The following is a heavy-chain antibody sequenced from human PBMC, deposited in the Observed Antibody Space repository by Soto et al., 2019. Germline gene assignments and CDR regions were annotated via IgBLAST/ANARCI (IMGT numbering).Heavy chain of an antibody. CDR3: ARGSIYCGGDCYYFRH. D-gene: IGHD2-21*02. V-gene: IGHV1-69*01. J-gene: IGHJ1*01. Sequence: QVQLVQSGAEVKKPGSSVKVSCKASGGTFSSYAISWVRQAPGQGLEWMGGIIPIFGTANYAQKFQGRVTITADESTSTAYMELSSLRSEDTAVYYCARGSIYCGGDCYYFRHWGQGTLVTVSS. CDR2: IIPIFGTA. CDR1: GGTFSSYA.